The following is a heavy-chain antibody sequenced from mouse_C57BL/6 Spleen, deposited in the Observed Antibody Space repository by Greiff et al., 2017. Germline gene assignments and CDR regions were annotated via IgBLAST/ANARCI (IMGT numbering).Heavy chain of an antibody. CDR2: IDPEDGDT. V-gene: IGHV14-1*01. CDR3: TTGATGAWFAY. J-gene: IGHJ3*01. CDR1: GFNIKDYY. D-gene: IGHD3-1*01. Sequence: EVQLQQSGAELVRPGASVKLSCTASGFNIKDYYMHWVKQRPEQGLEWIGRIDPEDGDTEYAPKFQGKATMTADTSSNTAYLQLSSLTSEDTAVYYCTTGATGAWFAYWGQGTLVTVSA.